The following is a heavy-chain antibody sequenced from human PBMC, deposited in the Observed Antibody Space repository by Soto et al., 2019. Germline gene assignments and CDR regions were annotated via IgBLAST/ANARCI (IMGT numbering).Heavy chain of an antibody. CDR2: IYHSGST. V-gene: IGHV4-38-2*01. D-gene: IGHD3-22*01. Sequence: PSETLSLTCAVSCYSISSGYYWGWIRQPPGKGLEWIGSIYHSGSTYYNPSLKSRVTISVDTSKNQFSLKLSSVTAADTAVYYCARVGYYYDSSGYYYGNWFDPWGQGTLVTVSS. CDR1: CYSISSGYY. CDR3: ARVGYYYDSSGYYYGNWFDP. J-gene: IGHJ5*02.